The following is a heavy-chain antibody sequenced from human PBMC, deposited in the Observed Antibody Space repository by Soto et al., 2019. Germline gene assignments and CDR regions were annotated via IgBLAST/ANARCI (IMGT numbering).Heavy chain of an antibody. CDR1: GGTFSSYT. CDR3: ARVRYGPDCSGGSCYPNYWFDP. J-gene: IGHJ5*02. CDR2: IIPILGGT. V-gene: IGHV1-69*08. D-gene: IGHD2-15*01. Sequence: GASVKVSCKASGGTFSSYTISWVRQAPGQGLEWMGRIIPILGGTNYAQKFQGWVTMTRDTSTSTVYMELSSLRSEDTAVYYCARVRYGPDCSGGSCYPNYWFDPWGQGTLVTVSS.